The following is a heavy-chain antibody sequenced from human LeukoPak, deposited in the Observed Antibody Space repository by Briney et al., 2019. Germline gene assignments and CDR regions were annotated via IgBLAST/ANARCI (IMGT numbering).Heavy chain of an antibody. J-gene: IGHJ5*02. CDR1: GGTFSSYA. CDR3: ARDTYDFWSGYLGWFDP. CDR2: IIPILGTA. Sequence: KPGSSVKVSCKASGGTFSSYAISWVRQAPGQGLEWMGRIIPILGTANYAQKFQGRVTITTDESTSTAYMELSSLRSEDTAVYYCARDTYDFWSGYLGWFDPWGQGTLVTVSS. V-gene: IGHV1-69*11. D-gene: IGHD3-3*01.